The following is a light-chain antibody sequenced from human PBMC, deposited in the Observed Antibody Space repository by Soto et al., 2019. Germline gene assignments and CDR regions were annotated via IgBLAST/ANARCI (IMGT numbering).Light chain of an antibody. CDR2: STT. Sequence: QAVVTQEPSLTVSPGGTVTLTCASSTGAVSSGFYPNWIQQKPGQPPRSLVYSTTNRRSWTPARFSGSLLEGKAALTLSGAQPEDVADYYCLLYFGGVWMFGGGTKLTVL. CDR1: TGAVSSGFY. J-gene: IGLJ3*02. V-gene: IGLV7-43*01. CDR3: LLYFGGVWM.